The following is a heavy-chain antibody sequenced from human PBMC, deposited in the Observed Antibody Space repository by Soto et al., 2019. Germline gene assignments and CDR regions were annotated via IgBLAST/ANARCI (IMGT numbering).Heavy chain of an antibody. CDR2: VHPGDSET. V-gene: IGHV5-51*01. CDR3: ARPRYSSAWYYFDQ. Sequence: EVQLMQSGAEMKKAGEPLKISCKGSGYTFTYYWIDWVREKPGKGLEWMGIVHPGDSETRYSPSFLGQVTISADKSTNTAYLQWSSLQASDSALYFCARPRYSSAWYYFDQWGQGSQVTVSP. J-gene: IGHJ4*02. CDR1: GYTFTYYW. D-gene: IGHD6-19*01.